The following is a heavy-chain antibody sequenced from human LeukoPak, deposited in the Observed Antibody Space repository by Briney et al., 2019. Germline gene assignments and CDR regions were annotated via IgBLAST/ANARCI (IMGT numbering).Heavy chain of an antibody. CDR1: GFTFSSHG. V-gene: IGHV3-30*18. Sequence: GRSLGLSCATSGFTFSSHGMHWVRQAPGKGLEWVALISNDEENKYYVDPVKGRFTISRDNSKNTLYLQMDSLRPEDTAVYYCAKDPSSGWHRWGMDVWGQGTTVTVSS. J-gene: IGHJ6*02. D-gene: IGHD3-22*01. CDR2: ISNDEENK. CDR3: AKDPSSGWHRWGMDV.